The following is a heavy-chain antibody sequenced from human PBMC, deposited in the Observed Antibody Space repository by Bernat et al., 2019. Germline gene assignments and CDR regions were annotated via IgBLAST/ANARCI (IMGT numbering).Heavy chain of an antibody. Sequence: QVQLVESGGGVVQPGRSLRLSCAASGFTFSSYGMHWVRQAPGKGLAWVALIWYDAKNKYYADSVKGRFTISSDNSKNTLYLQMNSLRAEDTAVYYCARDQGILDHDYICVTYRTSNAFDLWGQGTMVTVSS. V-gene: IGHV3-33*01. D-gene: IGHD3-16*01. CDR3: ARDQGILDHDYICVTYRTSNAFDL. J-gene: IGHJ3*01. CDR1: GFTFSSYG. CDR2: IWYDAKNK.